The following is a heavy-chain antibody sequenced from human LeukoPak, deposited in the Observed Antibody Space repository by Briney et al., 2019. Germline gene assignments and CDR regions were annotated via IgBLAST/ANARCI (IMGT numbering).Heavy chain of an antibody. J-gene: IGHJ4*02. CDR1: GGSISSSSYY. CDR3: ARNVQGLTVTPDH. CDR2: IYYSGST. Sequence: PSETLSLTCTVSGGSISSSSYYWGWIRQPPGKGLEWIGTIYYSGSTYYNPSLKSRVNISVDTSKNQFSLKLSSVTAADTAVYYCARNVQGLTVTPDHWGQGTLVTVSS. D-gene: IGHD4-17*01. V-gene: IGHV4-39*01.